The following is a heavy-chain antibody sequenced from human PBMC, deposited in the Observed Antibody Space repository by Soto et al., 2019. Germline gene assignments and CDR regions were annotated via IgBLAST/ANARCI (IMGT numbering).Heavy chain of an antibody. CDR2: INHSGST. Sequence: QVQLQQWGAGLLKPSETLSLTCAVYGGSFSGYYWSWIRQPPGKGLEWIGEINHSGSTNYNPSLKSRVTISVDTSKNQFSLKLSSVTAADTAVYYCAGEGMVRGVHFDYWGQGTLVTVSS. D-gene: IGHD3-10*01. CDR1: GGSFSGYY. J-gene: IGHJ4*02. V-gene: IGHV4-34*01. CDR3: AGEGMVRGVHFDY.